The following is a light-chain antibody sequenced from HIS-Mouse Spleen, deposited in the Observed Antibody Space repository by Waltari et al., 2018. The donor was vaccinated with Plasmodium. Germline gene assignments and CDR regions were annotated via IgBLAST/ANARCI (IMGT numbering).Light chain of an antibody. CDR1: ALPKQY. V-gene: IGLV3-10*03. Sequence: SYELTQPPSVSVSPGQTARITCSGDALPKQYAYWYQQKSGQAPVLVIYEDSKRPSGIPEGFSGSSSGTMATLTISGAQVEDEDDYYCYSTDSSGNHRVFGGGTKLTVL. J-gene: IGLJ3*02. CDR3: YSTDSSGNHRV. CDR2: EDS.